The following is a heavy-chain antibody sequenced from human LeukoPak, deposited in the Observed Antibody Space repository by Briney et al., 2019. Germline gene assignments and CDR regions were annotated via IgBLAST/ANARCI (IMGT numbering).Heavy chain of an antibody. V-gene: IGHV4-59*08. CDR2: IYYSGST. CDR3: ARGAPLNYYDSSGFFDY. Sequence: SETLSLTCTVSGGSISSYYWSWIRQPPGKGLEWIGYIYYSGSTNYNPSLKSRVTISIDTSKNQFSLKLSSVTAADTAVYYCARGAPLNYYDSSGFFDYWGQGTLVTVSS. J-gene: IGHJ4*02. CDR1: GGSISSYY. D-gene: IGHD3-22*01.